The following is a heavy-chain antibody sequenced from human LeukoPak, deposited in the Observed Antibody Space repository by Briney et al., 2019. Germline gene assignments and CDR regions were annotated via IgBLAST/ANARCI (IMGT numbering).Heavy chain of an antibody. CDR1: GFSFSSNH. Sequence: GGSLRLSCAASGFSFSSNHMSWVRQAPGKGLEWISVIFGGGSTSYAESVRGRFTISRDSSKNTLYLQLNSLRAEDTAIYYCASLGPGAVLYGMDVWGQGTTVTVSS. CDR2: IFGGGST. J-gene: IGHJ6*02. V-gene: IGHV3-53*01. D-gene: IGHD7-27*01. CDR3: ASLGPGAVLYGMDV.